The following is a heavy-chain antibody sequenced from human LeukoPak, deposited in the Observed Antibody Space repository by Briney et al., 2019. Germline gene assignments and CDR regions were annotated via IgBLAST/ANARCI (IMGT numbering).Heavy chain of an antibody. J-gene: IGHJ5*02. Sequence: ASVKVSCKASGYTFTGYYVHWVRQAPGQGLVWMGWINPNSGGTNYAQKFQGRVTMTRDTSISTAYMELSRLRSDDTAVYYCARECVGATKPGNWFDPWGQGTLVTVSS. CDR3: ARECVGATKPGNWFDP. CDR1: GYTFTGYY. CDR2: INPNSGGT. V-gene: IGHV1-2*02. D-gene: IGHD1-26*01.